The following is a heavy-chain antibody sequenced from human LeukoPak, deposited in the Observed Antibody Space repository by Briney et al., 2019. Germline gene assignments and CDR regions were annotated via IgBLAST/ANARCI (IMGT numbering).Heavy chain of an antibody. J-gene: IGHJ4*02. CDR2: IYYTGST. D-gene: IGHD6-6*01. CDR3: ARHRAYSSSSPFDY. CDR1: GGSISSLC. Sequence: PSETLSLTCSVSGGSISSLCWSWIRQPPGKGLEWIGYIYYTGSTNYNPSLKSRVTMFVDMSKNQFSLRLSSVTTAGTAVYYCARHRAYSSSSPFDYWGQGTLVTVSS. V-gene: IGHV4-59*08.